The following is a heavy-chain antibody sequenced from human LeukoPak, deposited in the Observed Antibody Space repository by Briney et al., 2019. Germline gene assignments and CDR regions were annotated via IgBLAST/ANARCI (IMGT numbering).Heavy chain of an antibody. V-gene: IGHV3-74*01. J-gene: IGHJ4*02. CDR3: ASTARQSYFDY. D-gene: IGHD3-16*01. CDR1: GFSFSTSW. CDR2: IHNDGSAT. Sequence: GGSLRLSCAASGFSFSTSWMHWVRQAPGKGLVWVSRIHNDGSATNYADSVKGRFTISRDNAKNTLYLQMNNLRDEGTAVYFCASTARQSYFDYWGQGILVTVSS.